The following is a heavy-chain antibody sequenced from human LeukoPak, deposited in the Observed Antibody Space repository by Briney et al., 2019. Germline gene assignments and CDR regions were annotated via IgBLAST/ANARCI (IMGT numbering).Heavy chain of an antibody. CDR2: IYYSGST. V-gene: IGHV4-59*01. CDR3: AREDESGSYYFDF. Sequence: SETLSLTCTVSGSIISSYYWSWIRQPPGKGLEWIGYIYYSGSTNYNASLKSRVTISVDTSKNQFSLKLSSVTAADTAVYFCAREDESGSYYFDFWGQGTLVTVPS. D-gene: IGHD6-6*01. J-gene: IGHJ4*02. CDR1: GSIISSYY.